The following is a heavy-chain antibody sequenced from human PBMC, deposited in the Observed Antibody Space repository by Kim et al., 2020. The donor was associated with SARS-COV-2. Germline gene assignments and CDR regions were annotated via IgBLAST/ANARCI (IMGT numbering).Heavy chain of an antibody. Sequence: GRFTTTRDNAKNTLYLTMNSLGAEDTAVYYCARSPGLYSSGWSKYYFDYWGQGTLVTVSS. D-gene: IGHD6-19*01. V-gene: IGHV3-74*01. CDR3: ARSPGLYSSGWSKYYFDY. J-gene: IGHJ4*02.